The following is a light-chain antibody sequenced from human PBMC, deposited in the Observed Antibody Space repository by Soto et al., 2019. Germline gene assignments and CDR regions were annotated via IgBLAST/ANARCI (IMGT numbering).Light chain of an antibody. CDR3: SSYTSSSTL. CDR2: GDS. V-gene: IGLV2-14*01. J-gene: IGLJ1*01. Sequence: QSALTQPASVSGSPGQSIAISCTGTSSDVGGSTHVSWYQHHPGEAPKLMIYGDSNRPSGVSDRFSGSKSGNTASLTISGLQAGDEADYYCSSYTSSSTLFGTGTKLTVL. CDR1: SSDVGGSTH.